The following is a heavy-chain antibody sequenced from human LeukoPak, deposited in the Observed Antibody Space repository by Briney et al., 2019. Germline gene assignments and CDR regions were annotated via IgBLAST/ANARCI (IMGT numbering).Heavy chain of an antibody. V-gene: IGHV3-7*01. CDR3: AGDYFPSCRSSYFEALAM. CDR2: INQDGTKK. CDR1: GFTFSNDW. D-gene: IGHD2-2*01. J-gene: IGHJ3*02. Sequence: GGSLRLSCATSGFTFSNDWVTWVRQAQGQGLGWVININQDGTKKHYVDSVKGRFHISRDNNKKSLFLHMKRLRGEYTAIYFCAGDYFPSCRSSYFEALAMWGQGTMVTVSS.